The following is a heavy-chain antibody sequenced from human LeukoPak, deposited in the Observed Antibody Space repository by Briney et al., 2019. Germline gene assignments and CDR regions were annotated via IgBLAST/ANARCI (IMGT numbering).Heavy chain of an antibody. V-gene: IGHV3-74*01. J-gene: IGHJ4*02. CDR3: AKVFYDFWSGYYTVDY. CDR2: INTDGSST. D-gene: IGHD3-3*01. CDR1: GFTFSSYW. Sequence: GGSLRLSCAASGFTFSSYWMHWVRQAPGKGLVWVSRINTDGSSTSYADSVEGRFTICRDNAKNTLYLQMNSLRAEDTAVYYCAKVFYDFWSGYYTVDYWGQGTLVSVSS.